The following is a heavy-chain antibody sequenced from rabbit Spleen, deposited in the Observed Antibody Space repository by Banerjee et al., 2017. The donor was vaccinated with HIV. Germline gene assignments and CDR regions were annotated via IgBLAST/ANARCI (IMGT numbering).Heavy chain of an antibody. V-gene: IGHV1S45*01. Sequence: QEQLVESGGGLVQPEGSLTLTCKASEFDFSSNAMCWVRQAPGKGPEWIACINAVTGKAVYASWAKGRFTISKTSSTTVTLQMTSLTVADTATYFCARDLPDAIGWNFNLWGPGTLVTVS. D-gene: IGHD1-1*01. CDR3: ARDLPDAIGWNFNL. J-gene: IGHJ4*01. CDR1: EFDFSSNA. CDR2: INAVTGKA.